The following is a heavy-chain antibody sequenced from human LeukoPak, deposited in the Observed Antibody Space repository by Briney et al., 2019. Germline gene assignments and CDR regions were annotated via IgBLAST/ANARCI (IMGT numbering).Heavy chain of an antibody. CDR2: IIPIFGTA. J-gene: IGHJ4*02. V-gene: IGHV1-69*13. CDR3: ARDPIPALAAAGTGLPYYFDY. CDR1: GGTFSSYA. Sequence: SVKVSCKASGGTFSSYAISWVRQAPGQGLEWMGGIIPIFGTANYAQKFQGRVTITADESTSTAYMELSSLRSGDTAVYYCARDPIPALAAAGTGLPYYFDYWGQGTLVTVSS. D-gene: IGHD6-13*01.